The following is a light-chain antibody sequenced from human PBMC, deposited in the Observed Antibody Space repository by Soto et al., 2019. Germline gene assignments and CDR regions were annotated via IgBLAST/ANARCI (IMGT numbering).Light chain of an antibody. CDR3: QQYNSQAT. Sequence: DIKMTQSPSTLSASVGDRVTITCRASQSIGYWLAWYQQKPGKAPKPLIYMASSLESGVPPRFSGSGAGTEFTLTISSLQPDDFATYYCQQYNSQATFGQGTKVDI. CDR1: QSIGYW. J-gene: IGKJ1*01. CDR2: MAS. V-gene: IGKV1-5*03.